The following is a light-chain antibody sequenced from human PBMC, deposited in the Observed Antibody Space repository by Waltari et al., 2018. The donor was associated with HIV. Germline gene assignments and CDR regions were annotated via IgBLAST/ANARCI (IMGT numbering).Light chain of an antibody. CDR2: KAS. J-gene: IGKJ2*01. Sequence: DIQMTQSPSTLSASVGDRVTITCRASQSISNWLAWYQQKPGKAPKLLIYKASSLASGVPSRFSGSGSGTEFTLTISSLQPDDFATYYCQQYYIYYTFGQGTKLEIK. CDR3: QQYYIYYT. V-gene: IGKV1-5*03. CDR1: QSISNW.